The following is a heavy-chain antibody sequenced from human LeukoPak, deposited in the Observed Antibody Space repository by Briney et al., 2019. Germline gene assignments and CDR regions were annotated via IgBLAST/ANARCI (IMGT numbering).Heavy chain of an antibody. D-gene: IGHD3-3*01. CDR3: ARRVTRTYYDFWSGYTGVFDY. Sequence: ASVKVSCKVSGYTLTELSMHWVRQATGQGLEWMGWMNPNSGNTGYAQKFQGRVTMTRNTSISTAYMELSSLRSEDTAVYYCARRVTRTYYDFWSGYTGVFDYWGQGTLVTVSP. CDR1: GYTLTELS. V-gene: IGHV1-8*01. J-gene: IGHJ4*02. CDR2: MNPNSGNT.